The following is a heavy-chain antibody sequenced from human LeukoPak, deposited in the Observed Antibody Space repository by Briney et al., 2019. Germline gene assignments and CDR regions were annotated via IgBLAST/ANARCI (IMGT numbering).Heavy chain of an antibody. D-gene: IGHD5-12*01. CDR3: AREMATDEDY. V-gene: IGHV3-21*01. Sequence: GGSLRLSCAASGFTFSDYYMSWVRQAPGKGLEWVSSISSSSSYIYYADSVKGRFTISRDNAKNSLYLQMNSLRAEDTAVYYCAREMATDEDYWGQGTLVTVSS. J-gene: IGHJ4*02. CDR2: ISSSSSYI. CDR1: GFTFSDYY.